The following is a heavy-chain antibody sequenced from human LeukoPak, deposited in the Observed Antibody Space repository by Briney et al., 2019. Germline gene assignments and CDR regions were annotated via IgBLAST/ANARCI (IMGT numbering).Heavy chain of an antibody. J-gene: IGHJ4*02. V-gene: IGHV1-8*01. CDR3: AIIAAARYGLDY. Sequence: GASVKVSCKAFGYTFTSYDINWVRQATGQGLEWMGWMNPNSGNTGYAQKFQGRVTMTRNTSISTAYMELSSLRSEDTAVYYCAIIAAARYGLDYWGQGTLVTVSS. CDR2: MNPNSGNT. D-gene: IGHD6-13*01. CDR1: GYTFTSYD.